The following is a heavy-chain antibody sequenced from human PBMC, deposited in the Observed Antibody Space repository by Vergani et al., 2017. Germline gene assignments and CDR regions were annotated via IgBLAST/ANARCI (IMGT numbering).Heavy chain of an antibody. CDR2: IRYDGSNK. Sequence: QVQLVESGGGVVQPGRSLRLSCAASGFTFSTYGIHWVRQAPDKGLEWVAFIRYDGSNKYHADSVKGRFTISRDNSKNTLYLQMNSLRAEDTAVYYCAKDKPKYSYGNGFDYWGQGTLVTVSS. V-gene: IGHV3-30*02. CDR1: GFTFSTYG. D-gene: IGHD5-18*01. CDR3: AKDKPKYSYGNGFDY. J-gene: IGHJ4*02.